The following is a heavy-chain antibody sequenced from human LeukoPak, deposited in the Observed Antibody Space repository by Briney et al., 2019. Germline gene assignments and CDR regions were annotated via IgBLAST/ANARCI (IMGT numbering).Heavy chain of an antibody. J-gene: IGHJ6*02. D-gene: IGHD1/OR15-1a*01. Sequence: GESLQISCKGSGYRFTTYWIGWVRQMPGKGLEWMGIIYPGDSDTRYSPSFQGQVTISADKSISTAYLQWSSLKASDTAMYYCARKGNTQSFYYYGMDVWGQGTTVTVSS. V-gene: IGHV5-51*01. CDR1: GYRFTTYW. CDR3: ARKGNTQSFYYYGMDV. CDR2: IYPGDSDT.